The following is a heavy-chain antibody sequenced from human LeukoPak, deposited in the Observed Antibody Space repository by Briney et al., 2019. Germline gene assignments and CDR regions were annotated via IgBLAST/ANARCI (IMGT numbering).Heavy chain of an antibody. V-gene: IGHV3-21*01. J-gene: IGHJ4*02. CDR3: ARVGSGSGSFDY. D-gene: IGHD3-10*01. Sequence: GGSLRLSCAASGFTFSSYSMNWVRQAPGKGLEWVSSISSSSSYIYYADSVKGRFTISRDNAKNSLYLQMNSLRAEDTAVYYCARVGSGSGSFDYWGQRTLVTVSS. CDR2: ISSSSSYI. CDR1: GFTFSSYS.